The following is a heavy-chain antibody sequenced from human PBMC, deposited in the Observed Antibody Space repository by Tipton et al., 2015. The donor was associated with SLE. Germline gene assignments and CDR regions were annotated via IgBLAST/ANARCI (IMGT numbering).Heavy chain of an antibody. J-gene: IGHJ4*02. CDR2: IWYDGSNK. D-gene: IGHD6-19*01. CDR3: ARGHSSGWYWDFDY. Sequence: SLRLSCAASGFTFNSYVMHWVRQAPGKGLEWVAIIWYDGSNKYYADSVKGRFTISRDNSKNTLYLQMNSLRAEDTAVYYCARGHSSGWYWDFDYWGRGTLVTVSS. V-gene: IGHV3-33*01. CDR1: GFTFNSYV.